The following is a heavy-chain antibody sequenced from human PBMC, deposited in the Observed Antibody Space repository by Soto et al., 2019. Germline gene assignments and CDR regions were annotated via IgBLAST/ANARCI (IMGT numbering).Heavy chain of an antibody. CDR2: ISGSGDRT. V-gene: IGHV3-23*01. D-gene: IGHD3-3*01. CDR1: GFTFSMYA. J-gene: IGHJ6*03. CDR3: AKEGAWRLNYYYYYMAV. Sequence: EVQQLESGGGLVQPGGTLRLSCATSGFTFSMYAMSWDRQAPGKGMEWVSAISGSGDRTDYADSVKGRFTISRDNSKSTLYLQMNSLRAEDTAVYYCAKEGAWRLNYYYYYMAVWGKGNTVTVSS.